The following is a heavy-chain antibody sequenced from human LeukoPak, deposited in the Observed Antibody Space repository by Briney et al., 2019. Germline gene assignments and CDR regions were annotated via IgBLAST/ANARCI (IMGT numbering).Heavy chain of an antibody. J-gene: IGHJ3*02. CDR3: ARMTAGYSSGWFAFDI. CDR2: IDWDDDK. CDR1: GFSLSTSGMC. Sequence: KASGPTLVNPTETLTLTCTFSGFSLSTSGMCVSWIRQPPGKALQWLARIDWDDDKYYNTSLETRLTISKDTSKNQVVLTMTKMDPVDTATYYCARMTAGYSSGWFAFDIWGQGTMVTVSS. D-gene: IGHD6-19*01. V-gene: IGHV2-70*11.